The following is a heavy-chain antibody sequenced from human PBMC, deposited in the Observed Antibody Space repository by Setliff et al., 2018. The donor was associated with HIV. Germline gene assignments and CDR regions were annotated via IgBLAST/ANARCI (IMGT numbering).Heavy chain of an antibody. Sequence: SQTLSLTCTVSGGSISSYYWSWIRQPPGEGLEWIGYSHNNGNTHYNPSLKSRVTISVDTSKNHVSLRLNSVTAADTAVYYCARQGSWLDSWGQGTLVTVSS. CDR2: SHNNGNT. D-gene: IGHD2-15*01. V-gene: IGHV4-59*08. J-gene: IGHJ5*01. CDR1: GGSISSYY. CDR3: ARQGSWLDS.